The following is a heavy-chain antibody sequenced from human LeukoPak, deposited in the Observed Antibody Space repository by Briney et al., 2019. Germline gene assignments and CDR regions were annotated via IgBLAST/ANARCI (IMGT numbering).Heavy chain of an antibody. V-gene: IGHV4-4*07. CDR1: GGSISNYY. Sequence: SETLSLTCTVSGGSISNYYWSWIRQPAGMGLEWIGRIYASGSTNYNPSLKSRVTMSVDTSNNQFSLNLSSVTAADTAVYYCARGYCSGGSCPDLNWFDPWGQGTLVTVSS. CDR3: ARGYCSGGSCPDLNWFDP. CDR2: IYASGST. J-gene: IGHJ5*02. D-gene: IGHD2-15*01.